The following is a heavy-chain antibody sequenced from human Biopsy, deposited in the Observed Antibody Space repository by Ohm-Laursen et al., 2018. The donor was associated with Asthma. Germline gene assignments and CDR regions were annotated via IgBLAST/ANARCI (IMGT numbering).Heavy chain of an antibody. CDR3: ARVAVYGDIFFAIDV. CDR1: RGYVRTYDYR. CDR2: AFHSGTT. V-gene: IGHV4-30-4*01. J-gene: IGHJ6*02. D-gene: IGHD5-24*01. Sequence: SQTLSLTCIVSRGYVRTYDYRWAWIRQPPGKGLEWLGSAFHSGTTAYTPSVARRLSISVNTTRNQFSMPVSSVTAADTAVYFCARVAVYGDIFFAIDVWGQGTTVSVS.